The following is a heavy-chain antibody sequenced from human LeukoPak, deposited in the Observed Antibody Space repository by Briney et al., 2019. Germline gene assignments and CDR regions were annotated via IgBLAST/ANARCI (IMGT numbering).Heavy chain of an antibody. CDR1: GYSFTSYW. V-gene: IGHV5-51*01. Sequence: GASLKISCKGSGYSFTSYWIGWVRQMPGKGLEWMGIIYPGDSDTRYSPSFQGQVTISADKSISTAYLQWSSLKASDTAMYYCARLLGYCSSTSCYAAGWFDPWGQGTLVTVSS. J-gene: IGHJ5*02. D-gene: IGHD2-2*01. CDR2: IYPGDSDT. CDR3: ARLLGYCSSTSCYAAGWFDP.